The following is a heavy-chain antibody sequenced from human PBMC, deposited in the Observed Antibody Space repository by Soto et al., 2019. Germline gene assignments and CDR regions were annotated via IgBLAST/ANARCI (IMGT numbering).Heavy chain of an antibody. Sequence: QVQLVQSGAEVKKPGSSVKVSCKASGGTFSSYAISWVRQAPGQGLEWMGGIIPIFGTANYAQKFQGRVTITADESTSTAYMELSSLRSEDTAVYYCARAVLGEAVAGTYYFDYWGQGTLVTVSS. CDR2: IIPIFGTA. V-gene: IGHV1-69*01. CDR1: GGTFSSYA. CDR3: ARAVLGEAVAGTYYFDY. D-gene: IGHD6-19*01. J-gene: IGHJ4*02.